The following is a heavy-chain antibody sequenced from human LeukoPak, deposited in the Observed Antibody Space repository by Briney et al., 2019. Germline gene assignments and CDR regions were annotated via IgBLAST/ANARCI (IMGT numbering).Heavy chain of an antibody. CDR2: IYTSGST. D-gene: IGHD3-22*01. CDR1: GGSISSGDYY. Sequence: SETLSLTCTVSGGSISSGDYYWSWIRQPAGKGLEWIGRIYTSGSTNYNPSLKSRVTISVDTSKNQFSLKLSSVTAADTAVYYCARQKHDHYYYGSTYYFDYWGQGTLVTVSS. V-gene: IGHV4-61*02. CDR3: ARQKHDHYYYGSTYYFDY. J-gene: IGHJ4*02.